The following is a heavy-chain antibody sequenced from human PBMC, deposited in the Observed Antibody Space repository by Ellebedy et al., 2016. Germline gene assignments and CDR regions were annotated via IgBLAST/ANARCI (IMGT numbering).Heavy chain of an antibody. V-gene: IGHV4-34*01. CDR3: AREVVVTAIRYYYYGMDV. J-gene: IGHJ6*02. Sequence: GSLRLSXAVYGGSFSGYYWSWIRQPPGKGLEWIGEINHSGSTNYNPSLKSRVTISVDTSKNQFSLKLSSVTAADTAVYYCAREVVVTAIRYYYYGMDVWGQGTTVTVSS. D-gene: IGHD2-21*02. CDR1: GGSFSGYY. CDR2: INHSGST.